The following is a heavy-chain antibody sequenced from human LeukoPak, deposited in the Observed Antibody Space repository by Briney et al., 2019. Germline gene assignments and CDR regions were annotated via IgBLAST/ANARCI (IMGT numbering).Heavy chain of an antibody. CDR1: GGSISSYY. V-gene: IGHV4-59*08. CDR2: IYYSGST. D-gene: IGHD6-13*01. Sequence: PSETLSLTCTVSGGSISSYYWSWIRQPPGKGLEWIGYIYYSGSTNYNPSLKSRVTISVDTSKNQFSLKLSSVIAADTAVYYCAGLKAAAGTRYYYYGMDVWGQGTTVTVSS. CDR3: AGLKAAAGTRYYYYGMDV. J-gene: IGHJ6*02.